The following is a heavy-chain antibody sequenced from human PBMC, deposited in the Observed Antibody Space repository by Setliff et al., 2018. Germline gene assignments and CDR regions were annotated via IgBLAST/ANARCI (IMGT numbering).Heavy chain of an antibody. CDR1: GFTFSTYG. CDR2: LNNDGTTI. Sequence: GSLRLSCEASGFTFSTYGLNWVRQAPGKGLEWISYLNNDGTTIYYADSVRGRFTISRDNARDSLYLQMNSLRAEDTAVYYCVRDTTSGWMLTNWGQGTLVTVSS. CDR3: VRDTTSGWMLTN. J-gene: IGHJ4*02. V-gene: IGHV3-48*04. D-gene: IGHD6-25*01.